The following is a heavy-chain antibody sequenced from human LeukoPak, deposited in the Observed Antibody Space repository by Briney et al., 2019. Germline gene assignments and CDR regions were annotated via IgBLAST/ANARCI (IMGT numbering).Heavy chain of an antibody. Sequence: GASVKVSCKASGYTFTSYGISWVRQAPGQGLEWMGWISAYNGNTNYAQKLQGRVTMTRDTSTSTVYMELSSLRSEDTAVYYCARTSIDNYYYGMDVWGQGTTVTVSS. CDR1: GYTFTSYG. CDR3: ARTSIDNYYYGMDV. V-gene: IGHV1-18*01. J-gene: IGHJ6*02. D-gene: IGHD6-6*01. CDR2: ISAYNGNT.